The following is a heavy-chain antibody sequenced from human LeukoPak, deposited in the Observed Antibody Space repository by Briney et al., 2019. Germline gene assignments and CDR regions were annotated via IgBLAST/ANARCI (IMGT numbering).Heavy chain of an antibody. Sequence: PGGSLRLSCAVSGFTFSSYGMNWVRQAPGRGLEWVSSISSGSTYIYYAGSVKGRFTISRDNGKNSLYLQMNSLSAEDTAVYYCARDKLAYCGGDCYPDAWGQGTLVTVSS. D-gene: IGHD2-21*02. J-gene: IGHJ5*02. CDR2: ISSGSTYI. CDR1: GFTFSSYG. V-gene: IGHV3-21*01. CDR3: ARDKLAYCGGDCYPDA.